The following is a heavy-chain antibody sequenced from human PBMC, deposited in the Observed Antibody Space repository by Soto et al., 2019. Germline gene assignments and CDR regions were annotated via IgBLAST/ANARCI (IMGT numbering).Heavy chain of an antibody. V-gene: IGHV5-10-1*01. Sequence: PXGSLKISCKGSGYSFTSYWISWVRQMPGKGLEWMGRIDPSDSYTNYSPSFQGHVTISADKSISTAYLQWSSLKASNTAMYYCAIPRGPGLLSAPDYWGQGTLVTASS. D-gene: IGHD2-2*01. CDR2: IDPSDSYT. J-gene: IGHJ4*02. CDR3: AIPRGPGLLSAPDY. CDR1: GYSFTSYW.